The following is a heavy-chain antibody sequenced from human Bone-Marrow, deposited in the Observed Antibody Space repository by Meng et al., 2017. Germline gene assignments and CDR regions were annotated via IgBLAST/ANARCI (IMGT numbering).Heavy chain of an antibody. J-gene: IGHJ4*01. CDR3: SGHVDY. V-gene: IGHV3-15*01. CDR2: MKSNVDGGTV. CDR1: GFTFSNAW. Sequence: VKLLESGGGLVQPGGSLRLSCAASGFTFSNAWMTWVRQAPGKGLEWIGRMKSNVDGGTVDYAAAVKGRFFISRDDSENTFYLQMNSLKTEDTAVYYCSGHVDYWGHGTLVTVAS.